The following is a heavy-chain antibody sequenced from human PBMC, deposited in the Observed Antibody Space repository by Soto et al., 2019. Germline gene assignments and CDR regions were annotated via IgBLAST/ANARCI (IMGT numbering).Heavy chain of an antibody. CDR3: ARDPLWGTAMVLWYFDL. Sequence: QVQLVESGGGVVQPGRSLRLSCAASGFTFSSYAMHWVRQAPGKGLEWVAVISYDGSNKYYADSVKGRFTISRDNSXNXXYLQMNSLRAEATAVYYCARDPLWGTAMVLWYFDLWGRGTLVTVSS. CDR1: GFTFSSYA. V-gene: IGHV3-30-3*01. CDR2: ISYDGSNK. D-gene: IGHD5-18*01. J-gene: IGHJ2*01.